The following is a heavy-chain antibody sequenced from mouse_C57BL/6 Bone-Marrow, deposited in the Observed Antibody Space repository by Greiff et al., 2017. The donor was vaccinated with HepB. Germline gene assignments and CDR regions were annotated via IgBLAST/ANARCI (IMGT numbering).Heavy chain of an antibody. V-gene: IGHV5-12*01. CDR1: GFTFSDYY. CDR2: ISNGGGST. CDR3: ARTVPLAMDY. Sequence: EVKLVESGGGLVQPGGSLKLSCAASGFTFSDYYMYWVRQTPEKRLEWVAYISNGGGSTYYPDTVKGRFTISRDNAKNTLYLQMSRLKSEDTAMYYCARTVPLAMDYWGQGTSVTVSS. J-gene: IGHJ4*01. D-gene: IGHD1-1*01.